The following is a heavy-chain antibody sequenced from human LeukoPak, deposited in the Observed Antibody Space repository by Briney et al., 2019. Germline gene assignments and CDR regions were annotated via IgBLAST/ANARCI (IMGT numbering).Heavy chain of an antibody. CDR2: INHSGST. V-gene: IGHV4-34*01. D-gene: IGHD4-23*01. CDR3: ARDPTTVVTLPYYFDD. Sequence: SETLSLTCAVSGGSFSGYYWNWIRQPPGKGLEWIGEINHSGSTNYNPSLKSRVTISVDTSKNQFSLRLRSVTAADTAVYHCARDPTTVVTLPYYFDDWGQGTLVTVSS. J-gene: IGHJ4*02. CDR1: GGSFSGYY.